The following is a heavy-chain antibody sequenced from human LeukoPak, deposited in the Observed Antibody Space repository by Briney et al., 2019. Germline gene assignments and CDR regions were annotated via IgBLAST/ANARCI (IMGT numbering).Heavy chain of an antibody. D-gene: IGHD4-11*01. CDR3: ARSNHADDY. J-gene: IGHJ4*02. CDR2: INTGGSST. Sequence: PGGPLRLSCAASGFTFSNYWMHWVRQVPGKGLVWVSRINTGGSSTTYADSVKGRFTISRDNAENTLYLQMNSLRAEDTAVYYCARSNHADDYWGQGTLVTVSS. CDR1: GFTFSNYW. V-gene: IGHV3-74*01.